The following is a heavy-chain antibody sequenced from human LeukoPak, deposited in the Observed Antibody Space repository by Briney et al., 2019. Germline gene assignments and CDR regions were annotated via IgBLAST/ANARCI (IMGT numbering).Heavy chain of an antibody. CDR1: GYSFNDYQ. D-gene: IGHD6-6*01. J-gene: IGHJ6*03. CDR2: INPNNGGT. CDR3: ARVREYSSSYYYYYYYMDV. V-gene: IGHV1-2*02. Sequence: ASVKVSCKASGYSFNDYQIHWVRQAPGQGLGWMGWINPNNGGTNYAQKFQGRVTMTRDTSISTAYMELSRLRSDDTAVYYCARVREYSSSYYYYYYYMDVWGKGTTVTVSS.